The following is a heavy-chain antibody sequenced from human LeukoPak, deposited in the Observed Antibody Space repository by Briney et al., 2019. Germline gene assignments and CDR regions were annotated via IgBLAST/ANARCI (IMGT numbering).Heavy chain of an antibody. CDR1: GYTFTGYY. D-gene: IGHD3-9*01. Sequence: GASVKVSCKASGYTFTGYYMHWVRQATGQGLEWMGWMNPNSGNTGYAQKFQGRVTITRNTSISTAYMELSSLRSEDTAVYYCARGRTIGWFDPWGQGTLVTVSS. CDR2: MNPNSGNT. CDR3: ARGRTIGWFDP. J-gene: IGHJ5*02. V-gene: IGHV1-8*03.